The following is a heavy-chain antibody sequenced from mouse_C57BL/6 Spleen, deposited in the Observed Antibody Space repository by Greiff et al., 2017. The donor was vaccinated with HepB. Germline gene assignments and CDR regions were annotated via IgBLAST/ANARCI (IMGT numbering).Heavy chain of an antibody. V-gene: IGHV1-4*01. Sequence: QVQLQQSGAELARPGASVKMSCKASGYTFTSYTMHWVKQRPGQGLEWIGYINPSSGYTKYNQKFKDKATLTADKSSSTAYMQLSSLTSEDSAVYYCARSAITTVVATYWYFDVWGTGTTVTVSS. CDR2: INPSSGYT. D-gene: IGHD1-1*01. CDR1: GYTFTSYT. CDR3: ARSAITTVVATYWYFDV. J-gene: IGHJ1*03.